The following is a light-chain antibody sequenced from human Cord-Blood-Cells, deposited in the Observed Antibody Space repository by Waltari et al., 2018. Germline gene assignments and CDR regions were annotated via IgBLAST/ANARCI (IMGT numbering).Light chain of an antibody. V-gene: IGLV2-14*01. J-gene: IGLJ2*01. CDR3: SSYTSSSTVV. CDR1: SSDVGGYNY. CDR2: DVS. Sequence: QSALTQPASVSGSPGQSITISCTGTSSDVGGYNYVSWYQQHPGNAPKLMIYDVSNRPSGVSNRFSGSKSGNTASLTISGLQAEYEADYYCSSYTSSSTVVFGGGTKLTVL.